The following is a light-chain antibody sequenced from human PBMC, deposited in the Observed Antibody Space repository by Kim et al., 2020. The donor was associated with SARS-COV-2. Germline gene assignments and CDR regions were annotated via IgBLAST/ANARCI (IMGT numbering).Light chain of an antibody. CDR3: QVWDTSSDHWV. CDR1: NVGNKT. CDR2: YDG. J-gene: IGLJ3*02. Sequence: SYELTQPPSVSVAPGKTAIIVCGGNNVGNKTVHWYQQKPGQAPVVVIFYDGDRPSGIPERFSGSNSGNTATLTISRVEAEDEADYYCQVWDTSSDHWVFGRGTKLTVL. V-gene: IGLV3-21*04.